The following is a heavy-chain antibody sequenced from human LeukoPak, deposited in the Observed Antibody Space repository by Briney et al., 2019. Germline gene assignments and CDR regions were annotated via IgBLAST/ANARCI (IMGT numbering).Heavy chain of an antibody. CDR2: ISSSSSYI. Sequence: GGSLRLSCAASGFTFSSYSMNWVRQAPGKGLEWVSSISSSSSYIYYADSVKGRFTISRDNAKNSLYLQMNSLRAEDTAVYYCARSGYYGSGSYNYYYMDVWGKGTTVTVSS. CDR1: GFTFSSYS. D-gene: IGHD3-10*01. CDR3: ARSGYYGSGSYNYYYMDV. V-gene: IGHV3-21*01. J-gene: IGHJ6*03.